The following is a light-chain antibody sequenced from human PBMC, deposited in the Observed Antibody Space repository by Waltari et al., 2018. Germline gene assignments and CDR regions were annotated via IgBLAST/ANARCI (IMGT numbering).Light chain of an antibody. CDR3: QQHNNWPYT. V-gene: IGKV3-15*01. Sequence: EIVMTQSPATLSVSPGERATLSCRASQSVSSNLAWYQQKPGQAPRLLLYGASTRATGIPARFSGSGSGTEFTLTISSLQSEDFAVYYCQQHNNWPYTFGQGTKLEIK. J-gene: IGKJ2*01. CDR2: GAS. CDR1: QSVSSN.